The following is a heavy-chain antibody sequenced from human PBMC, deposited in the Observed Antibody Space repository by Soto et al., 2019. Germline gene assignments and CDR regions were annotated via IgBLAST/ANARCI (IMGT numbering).Heavy chain of an antibody. V-gene: IGHV1-8*01. CDR1: GYTFTSYD. J-gene: IGHJ3*02. CDR3: ARAVVVGATGAFDI. Sequence: ASVKVSCKASGYTFTSYDINWVRQATGQGLEWMGWMNPNSGNTGYAQKFQGRVTMTRNTSISTAYMMELNSLRPEDTAVYYCARAVVVGATGAFDIWGQGTMVTVSS. CDR2: MNPNSGNT. D-gene: IGHD2-15*01.